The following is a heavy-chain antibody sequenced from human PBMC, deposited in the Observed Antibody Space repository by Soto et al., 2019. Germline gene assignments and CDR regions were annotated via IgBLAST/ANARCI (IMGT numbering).Heavy chain of an antibody. V-gene: IGHV3-15*01. CDR1: GFTFRNAW. D-gene: IGHD2-21*01. J-gene: IGHJ4*02. CDR3: GETFFDY. CDR2: IKSKTDGGTT. Sequence: XVSLGLSCAASGFTFRNAWMTWVRQAPGKGLEWVGRIKSKTDGGTTDYAAPVKGRFTISRDDSKNTLYLQMNSLKTEDTAVYYCGETFFDYWGQGTLVTVSS.